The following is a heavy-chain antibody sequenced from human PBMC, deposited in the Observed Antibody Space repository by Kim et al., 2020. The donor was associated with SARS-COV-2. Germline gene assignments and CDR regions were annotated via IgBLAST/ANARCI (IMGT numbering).Heavy chain of an antibody. CDR2: IIPILGIA. CDR3: ATSYSYCGGDCYSAFDY. J-gene: IGHJ4*02. Sequence: SVKVSCKASGGTFSSYAISWVRQAPGQGLEWMGRIIPILGIANYAQKFQGRVTITADKSTSTAYMELSSLRSEDTAVYYCATSYSYCGGDCYSAFDYWGQGTLVTVSS. CDR1: GGTFSSYA. D-gene: IGHD2-21*02. V-gene: IGHV1-69*04.